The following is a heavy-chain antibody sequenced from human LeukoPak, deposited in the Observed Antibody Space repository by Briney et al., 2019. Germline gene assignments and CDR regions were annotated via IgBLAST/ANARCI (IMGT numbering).Heavy chain of an antibody. V-gene: IGHV3-21*01. Sequence: SGGSLRLSCAASGFTFSSYSMNWVRQAPGKGLEWVSSISSSSSYIYYADSVKGRFTISRDNAKNSLYLQMNSLRAEDTAVYYCARELEQQPRDWGQGTLVTVSS. J-gene: IGHJ4*02. CDR1: GFTFSSYS. CDR3: ARELEQQPRD. D-gene: IGHD6-13*01. CDR2: ISSSSSYI.